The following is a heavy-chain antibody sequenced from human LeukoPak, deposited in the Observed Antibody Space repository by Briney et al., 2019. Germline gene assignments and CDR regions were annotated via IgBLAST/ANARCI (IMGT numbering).Heavy chain of an antibody. D-gene: IGHD1-26*01. J-gene: IGHJ4*02. Sequence: GGSLRLSCAASGFAFNNYAMTWVRQAPGKGLEWVSNINDNGGQRHYADSVKGRFTISRDNSKDTLFLQMDSLRAEDTAVYYCAKTQWKVGATDYFDYWGQGILVTVSS. CDR2: INDNGGQR. CDR1: GFAFNNYA. V-gene: IGHV3-23*01. CDR3: AKTQWKVGATDYFDY.